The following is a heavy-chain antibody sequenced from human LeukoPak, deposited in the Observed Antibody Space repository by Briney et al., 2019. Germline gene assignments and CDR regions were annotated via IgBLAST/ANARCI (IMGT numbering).Heavy chain of an antibody. CDR2: INIDGSST. J-gene: IGHJ4*02. CDR1: GFTFSSYW. V-gene: IGHV3-74*01. Sequence: GGSLRLSCAASGFTFSSYWMHWVRQAPGKGLVWVSRINIDGSSTNYADSVKGRFTISRDNAKNTLYLQMNSLRAEDSAVYYCGTGPRNDGEDDWGQGTLVTVSS. CDR3: GTGPRNDGEDD. D-gene: IGHD1-1*01.